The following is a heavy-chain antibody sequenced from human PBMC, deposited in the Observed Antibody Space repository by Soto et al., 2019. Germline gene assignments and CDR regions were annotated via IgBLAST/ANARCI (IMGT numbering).Heavy chain of an antibody. V-gene: IGHV4-4*07. CDR3: ARSVVRSRGDRWFDP. Sequence: SETLSLTCTVSGGSISSYYWSWMRQPAGKGLEWIGRIYISGSINYNASLQSRDTMSVDTSKNQFSLKLTSGTAAHTAVYYCARSVVRSRGDRWFDPWGQGTLVNVS. D-gene: IGHD2-2*01. J-gene: IGHJ5*02. CDR1: GGSISSYY. CDR2: IYISGSI.